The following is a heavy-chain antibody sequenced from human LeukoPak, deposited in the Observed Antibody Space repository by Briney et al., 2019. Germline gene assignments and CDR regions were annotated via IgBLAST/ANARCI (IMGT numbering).Heavy chain of an antibody. V-gene: IGHV4-34*01. D-gene: IGHD6-19*01. CDR1: GGSFSGYY. CDR2: INHSGST. Sequence: TSETLSLTCAVYGGSFSGYYWSWIRQPPGKGLEWIGEINHSGSTNYNPPLKSRVTISVDTSKNQFSLKLSSVTAADTAVYYCARDRFGEAVAGIWGQGTLVTVSS. CDR3: ARDRFGEAVAGI. J-gene: IGHJ4*02.